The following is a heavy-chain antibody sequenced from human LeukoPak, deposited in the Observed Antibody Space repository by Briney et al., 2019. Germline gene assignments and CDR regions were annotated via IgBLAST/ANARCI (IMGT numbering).Heavy chain of an antibody. V-gene: IGHV4-4*02. CDR2: INHSGST. J-gene: IGHJ4*02. CDR1: GDSVSSTYW. CDR3: TRGPPDFDWLPFDY. D-gene: IGHD3-9*01. Sequence: SGTLSLTCAVSGDSVSSTYWWSWIRQPPGKGLEWIGEINHSGSTNYNPSLKSRVTISVDTSKNQFSLKLSSVTAADTAVYYCTRGPPDFDWLPFDYWGQGTLVTVSS.